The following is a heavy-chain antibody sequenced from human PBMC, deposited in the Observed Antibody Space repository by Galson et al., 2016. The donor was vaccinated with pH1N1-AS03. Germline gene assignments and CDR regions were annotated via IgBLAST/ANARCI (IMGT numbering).Heavy chain of an antibody. Sequence: SVKVSCKASGYTFTSYAMHWVRQAPGQRLEWMGWINAGNGNKKYSQKFQGRVTITRDTSASTAYMELRSLRSEDTAVYYCARDRGSGYDLFDYYYGMDVWGQGTTVTVSS. J-gene: IGHJ6*02. CDR1: GYTFTSYA. CDR2: INAGNGNK. CDR3: ARDRGSGYDLFDYYYGMDV. V-gene: IGHV1-3*01. D-gene: IGHD5-12*01.